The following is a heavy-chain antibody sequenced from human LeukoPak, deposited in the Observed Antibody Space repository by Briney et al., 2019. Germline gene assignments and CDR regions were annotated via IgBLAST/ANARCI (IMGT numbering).Heavy chain of an antibody. CDR2: IHDSGST. D-gene: IGHD6-13*01. CDR1: GDSISSGGYS. Sequence: PSETLSLTCAVSGDSISSGGYSWSWIRQTPGKGLEWIAYIHDSGSTYNNPSLKTRLSISIDTSKNQFSLKLSSVTAADTAVYYCARRIAAAGTGAFDIWGQGTMVTVSS. CDR3: ARRIAAAGTGAFDI. J-gene: IGHJ3*02. V-gene: IGHV4-30-4*07.